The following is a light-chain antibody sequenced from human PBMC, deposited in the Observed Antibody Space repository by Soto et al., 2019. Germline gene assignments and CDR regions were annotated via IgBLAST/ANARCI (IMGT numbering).Light chain of an antibody. CDR2: EVS. CDR3: TSYTGDDFTFI. V-gene: IGLV2-8*01. Sequence: QSSLTQPPSASLCLGQSVTISCTGTSSDIGTYDYVSWYQQHPGRAPKLIIFEVSKRPSGVPDRFSGSKSGNTASLIVSGLQPDDEAEYHCTSYTGDDFTFIFGAGTKVTVL. J-gene: IGLJ1*01. CDR1: SSDIGTYDY.